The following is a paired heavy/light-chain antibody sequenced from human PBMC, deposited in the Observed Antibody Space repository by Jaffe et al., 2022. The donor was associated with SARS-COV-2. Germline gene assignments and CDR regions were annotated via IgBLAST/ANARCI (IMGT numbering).Light chain of an antibody. Sequence: DIVLTQSPGTVSLSPGERATLSCRASQSVSSSYLGWYQQKPGQAPRLLIYGASSRATDIPDRFSGSGSGTDFSLTISRLEPEDFAMYYCQQYDGSITFGQGTRLEIK. V-gene: IGKV3-20*01. J-gene: IGKJ5*01. CDR3: QQYDGSIT. CDR2: GAS. CDR1: QSVSSSY.
Heavy chain of an antibody. J-gene: IGHJ4*02. CDR1: GYSFTSYG. CDR2: ISVYQGNT. D-gene: IGHD1-1*01. V-gene: IGHV1-18*01. CDR3: ARGSHWPPINFDH. Sequence: QVQLVQSGGEVKSRGASVKVSCKTSGYSFTSYGINWVRQAPGQGLEWLGWISVYQGNTNIAQKFQGRVTMTADKSTTTVYMDLRSLTSDDAAVYYCARGSHWPPINFDHWGQGTLVSVSS.